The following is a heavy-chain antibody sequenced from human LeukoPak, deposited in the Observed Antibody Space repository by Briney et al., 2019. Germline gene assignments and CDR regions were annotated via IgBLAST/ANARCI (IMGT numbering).Heavy chain of an antibody. J-gene: IGHJ4*02. V-gene: IGHV3-23*01. CDR1: GFTFSSYA. CDR2: ISSSGYST. D-gene: IGHD6-13*01. CDR3: AKDPRRYSRTGGYFDY. Sequence: GGSLRLSCAASGFTFSSYAMTWVRQAPGKGLEWVSTISSSGYSTYYADSVKGRFTISRDNSKNTLYLQLNSLRAEDTAVYYCAKDPRRYSRTGGYFDYWGQGTLVTVSS.